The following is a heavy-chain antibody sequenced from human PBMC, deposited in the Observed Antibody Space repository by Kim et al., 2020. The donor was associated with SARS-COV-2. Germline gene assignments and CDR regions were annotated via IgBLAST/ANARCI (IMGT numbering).Heavy chain of an antibody. CDR2: IYYSGST. CDR1: GGSISSYY. D-gene: IGHD3-22*01. J-gene: IGHJ4*02. Sequence: SETLSLTCTVSGGSISSYYWSWIRQPPGKGLEWIGYIYYSGSTNYNPSLKSRVTISLDTSKNQFSLKLSSVTAADTAVYYCARYSGRITMIVANTLGIFDYWGQGTLVTVSS. V-gene: IGHV4-59*08. CDR3: ARYSGRITMIVANTLGIFDY.